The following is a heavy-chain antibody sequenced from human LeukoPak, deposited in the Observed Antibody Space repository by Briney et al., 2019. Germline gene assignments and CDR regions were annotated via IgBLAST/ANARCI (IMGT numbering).Heavy chain of an antibody. CDR3: ARFRSDNSGYYLGFDY. Sequence: GGSLRLSCAASGFIFSSYWMSWVRQAPGKGLEWVAHIKQDGSEKYYVDSVEGRFSISRDNAKNSLYLQMNSLRAEDTAVYYCARFRSDNSGYYLGFDYWGQGTLVTVSS. CDR1: GFIFSSYW. V-gene: IGHV3-7*01. J-gene: IGHJ4*01. CDR2: IKQDGSEK. D-gene: IGHD3-22*01.